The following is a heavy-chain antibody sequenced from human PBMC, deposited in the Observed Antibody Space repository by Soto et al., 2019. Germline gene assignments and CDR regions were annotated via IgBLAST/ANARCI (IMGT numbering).Heavy chain of an antibody. CDR2: IYYSGST. V-gene: IGHV4-59*01. CDR3: ARVRWTVAGPGHFDY. D-gene: IGHD6-19*01. Sequence: VQLQESGPGLVKPSETLSLTCTVSGGSISSYYWSWIRQPPGKGLEWIGYIYYSGSTNYNPSLKSRVTISVDTCKNQFSLTLSSVTAADTAVYYCARVRWTVAGPGHFDYWGQGTLVTVSS. J-gene: IGHJ4*02. CDR1: GGSISSYY.